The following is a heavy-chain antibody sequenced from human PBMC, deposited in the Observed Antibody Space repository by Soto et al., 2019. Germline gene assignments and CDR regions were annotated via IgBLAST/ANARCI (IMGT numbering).Heavy chain of an antibody. Sequence: SETLSLTCTVSGDSIISSDFYWGWVRQPPGKGLEWIGSIFYLGSSYYNPSLKSRVTMSVDTSKNQFSLRLRSVTAADTALYFCARHSLALRKNNWFDHWGQGIMVTVSS. V-gene: IGHV4-39*01. CDR3: ARHSLALRKNNWFDH. CDR1: GDSIISSDFY. CDR2: IFYLGSS. J-gene: IGHJ5*02. D-gene: IGHD2-15*01.